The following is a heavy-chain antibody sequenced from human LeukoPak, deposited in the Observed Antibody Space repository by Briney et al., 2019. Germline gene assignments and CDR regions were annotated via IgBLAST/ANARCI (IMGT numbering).Heavy chain of an antibody. Sequence: PSETLSLTCSVSGGSISSYYWNWIRQPAGKGLEWIGRFYTSGSSDYNPSLKSRVTMSVDTSKNQFSLRLSSVTAADTAVYYCARIEVGATTYYFDYWGQGTLVTVSS. CDR3: ARIEVGATTYYFDY. D-gene: IGHD1-26*01. CDR1: GGSISSYY. CDR2: FYTSGSS. J-gene: IGHJ4*02. V-gene: IGHV4-4*07.